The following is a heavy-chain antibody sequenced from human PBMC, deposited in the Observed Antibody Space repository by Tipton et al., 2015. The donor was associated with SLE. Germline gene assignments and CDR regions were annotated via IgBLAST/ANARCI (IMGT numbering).Heavy chain of an antibody. CDR2: INHSGST. CDR3: ARVDFWSGYPALYYYYYYMDV. V-gene: IGHV4-34*01. D-gene: IGHD3-3*01. J-gene: IGHJ6*03. Sequence: TLSLTCAVYGGSFSGYYWSWIRQPPGKGLEWIGEINHSGSTNYNPSLKSRVTISVDTSKNQFSLKLSFVTAADTAVYYCARVDFWSGYPALYYYYYYMDVWGKGTTVTVSS. CDR1: GGSFSGYY.